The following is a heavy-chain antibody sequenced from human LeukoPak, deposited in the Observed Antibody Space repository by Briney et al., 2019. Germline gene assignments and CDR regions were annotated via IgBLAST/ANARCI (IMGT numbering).Heavy chain of an antibody. D-gene: IGHD6-13*01. CDR1: GFTFNNYD. Sequence: GGSLRLSCAASGFTFNNYDMHWVRQAPGKGLEWVAFISFDGSNKYYADSVKGRFTISRDNSKNTVYLQMNSLRGEDTAVYYCARGYSSSWYGYWGQGTLVTVSP. CDR3: ARGYSSSWYGY. V-gene: IGHV3-30*03. CDR2: ISFDGSNK. J-gene: IGHJ4*02.